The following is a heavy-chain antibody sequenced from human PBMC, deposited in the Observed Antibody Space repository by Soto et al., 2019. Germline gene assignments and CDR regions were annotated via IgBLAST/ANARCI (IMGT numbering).Heavy chain of an antibody. CDR3: ARDQRQYDFWSGYWLYYYYGMDV. Sequence: TGGSLRLSCAASGFTFSSYAMHWVRQAPGKGLEWVAVISYDGSNKYYADPVKGRFTISRDNSKNTLYLQMNSLRAEDTAVYYCARDQRQYDFWSGYWLYYYYGMDVWGQGTTVTVSS. CDR1: GFTFSSYA. V-gene: IGHV3-30-3*01. J-gene: IGHJ6*02. CDR2: ISYDGSNK. D-gene: IGHD3-3*01.